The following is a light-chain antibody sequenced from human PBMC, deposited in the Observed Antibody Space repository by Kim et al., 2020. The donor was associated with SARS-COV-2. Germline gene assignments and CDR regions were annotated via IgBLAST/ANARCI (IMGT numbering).Light chain of an antibody. J-gene: IGKJ1*01. CDR1: QSIVSY. CDR2: GAS. V-gene: IGKV1-39*01. Sequence: DIQMTQSPSSLSASVGDRVTITCRATQSIVSYLNWYQQKPEKAPKLLIYGASTLQSGVPSRFSGSGSGTDFTLTMSSLQAEDFATYYCEQSYSSPWTFGQGTQMDSK. CDR3: EQSYSSPWT.